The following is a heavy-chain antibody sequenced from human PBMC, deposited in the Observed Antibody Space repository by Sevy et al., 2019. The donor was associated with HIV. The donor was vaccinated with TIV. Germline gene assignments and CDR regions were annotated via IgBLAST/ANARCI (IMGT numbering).Heavy chain of an antibody. Sequence: GGSLRLSCAASGFSFSSYAMSWVHQTPGKGLQWVSVISGSGGSTYYADSVKGRFTIFRDNSRNTAYLQMNSLRAEDTAVYYCARRPDLGVVILKGVLDVWGQGTTVTVSS. CDR2: ISGSGGST. D-gene: IGHD3-3*01. J-gene: IGHJ6*02. CDR1: GFSFSSYA. V-gene: IGHV3-23*01. CDR3: ARRPDLGVVILKGVLDV.